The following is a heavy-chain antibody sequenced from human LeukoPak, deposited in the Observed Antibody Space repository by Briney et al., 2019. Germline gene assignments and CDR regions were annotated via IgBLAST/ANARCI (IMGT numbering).Heavy chain of an antibody. D-gene: IGHD3-10*01. CDR2: ISAYNGNT. CDR3: ARVTRGGYYAYYYMDV. J-gene: IGHJ6*03. CDR1: GYTFTSYG. Sequence: GASVKVSCKASGYTFTSYGISWLRQAPGQGLEWMGWISAYNGNTNYAQKLQGRVTMTTDTSTSTAYMELRSLRSDDTAVYYCARVTRGGYYAYYYMDVWGKGTTVTVSS. V-gene: IGHV1-18*01.